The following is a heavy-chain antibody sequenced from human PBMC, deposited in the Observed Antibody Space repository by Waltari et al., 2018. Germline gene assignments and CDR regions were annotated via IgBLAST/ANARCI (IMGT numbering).Heavy chain of an antibody. D-gene: IGHD4-17*01. CDR2: ISSNGGST. V-gene: IGHV3-64*07. J-gene: IGHJ4*02. Sequence: EVQLVESGGGLVQPGGSLRLSCAAYGFHFSSYAMHWVRQAPGKGLEYVSAISSNGGSTYYADSVKGRFTISRDDSKNTLYLQMGSLRAEDMAVYYCARGYRATVTEFDYWGQGTLVTVSS. CDR1: GFHFSSYA. CDR3: ARGYRATVTEFDY.